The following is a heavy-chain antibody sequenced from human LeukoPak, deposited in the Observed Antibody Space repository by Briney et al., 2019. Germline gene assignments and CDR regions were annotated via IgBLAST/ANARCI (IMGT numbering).Heavy chain of an antibody. J-gene: IGHJ4*02. CDR3: AKVSGSYLPNFDY. Sequence: GGSLRLSCAASGFTFSSYGMHWVRQAPGKGLEWVAFIRYDGSNKYYADSVKGRFTISRDNSKNTLYLQMNSLRAEDMAVYYCAKVSGSYLPNFDYWGQGTLVTVS. V-gene: IGHV3-30*02. CDR2: IRYDGSNK. CDR1: GFTFSSYG. D-gene: IGHD2-15*01.